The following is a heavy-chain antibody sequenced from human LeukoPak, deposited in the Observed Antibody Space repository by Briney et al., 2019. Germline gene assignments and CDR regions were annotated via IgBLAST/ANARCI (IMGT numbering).Heavy chain of an antibody. J-gene: IGHJ4*02. CDR3: ARDLELERNRWNYFES. D-gene: IGHD1-1*01. Sequence: SGTLSLTCTVSGGSISGFFWSWIRQPPGKGLEWLGCIDYSGITQYNPSLKSRVTISVDTSKQQFSLKLSSVTAADTAVYYCARDLELERNRWNYFESWGQGTLVTVSS. CDR1: GGSISGFF. V-gene: IGHV4-59*01. CDR2: IDYSGIT.